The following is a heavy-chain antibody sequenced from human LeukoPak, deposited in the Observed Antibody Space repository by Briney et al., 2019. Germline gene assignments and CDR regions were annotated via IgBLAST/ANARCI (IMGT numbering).Heavy chain of an antibody. D-gene: IGHD3-9*01. J-gene: IGHJ4*02. Sequence: GRSLRLSCAASGFTFSSYGMHWVRQAPGKGLEWVAVISYDGSNKYYIDSVKGRFTISRDNSKNTLYLQMNSLRAEDTAVYYCAKDGTRYFDWLSYWGQGTLVTVSS. V-gene: IGHV3-30*18. CDR1: GFTFSSYG. CDR2: ISYDGSNK. CDR3: AKDGTRYFDWLSY.